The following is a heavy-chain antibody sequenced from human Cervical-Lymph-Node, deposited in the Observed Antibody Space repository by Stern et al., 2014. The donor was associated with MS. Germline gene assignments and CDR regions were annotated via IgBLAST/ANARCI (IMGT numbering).Heavy chain of an antibody. J-gene: IGHJ5*02. Sequence: QLQLQESGPGLVKPSETLSLTCTVSGGSFNNYYWSWIRQPPGKGLEWIGYIYQDGSTKYNPSLKSRVTISLHTSKKQFSLRLTSVTAADTAVYYCARVDDCSGGTCFSTSWFDPWGQGTLFTVSS. CDR3: ARVDDCSGGTCFSTSWFDP. CDR1: GGSFNNYY. V-gene: IGHV4-59*01. CDR2: IYQDGST. D-gene: IGHD2-15*01.